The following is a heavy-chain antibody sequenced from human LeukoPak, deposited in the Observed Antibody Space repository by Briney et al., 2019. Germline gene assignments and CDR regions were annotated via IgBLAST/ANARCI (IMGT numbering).Heavy chain of an antibody. D-gene: IGHD3-16*02. CDR3: ARRILRWGELSPFDY. Sequence: SETLSLTCTVSGGSISSSSYYWGWIRQPPGKGLEWIGSIYYSGSTYYNPSLKSRVTISVDTSKNQFSLKLSSVTAADTAVYYCARRILRWGELSPFDYWGQGTLVTVSS. J-gene: IGHJ4*02. CDR2: IYYSGST. V-gene: IGHV4-39*01. CDR1: GGSISSSSYY.